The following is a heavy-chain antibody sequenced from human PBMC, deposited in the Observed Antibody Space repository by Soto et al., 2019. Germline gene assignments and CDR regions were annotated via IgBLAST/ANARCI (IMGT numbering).Heavy chain of an antibody. CDR1: GFTFSSYG. D-gene: IGHD6-19*01. J-gene: IGHJ4*02. CDR3: AKLLGIAVAGTYY. V-gene: IGHV3-30*18. Sequence: GGSLRLSCAASGFTFSSYGMHWVRQAPGKGLEWVAVISYDGSNKYYADSVKGRFTISRDNSKNTLYLQMNSLRAEDTAVYYCAKLLGIAVAGTYYWGQGTLVTVSS. CDR2: ISYDGSNK.